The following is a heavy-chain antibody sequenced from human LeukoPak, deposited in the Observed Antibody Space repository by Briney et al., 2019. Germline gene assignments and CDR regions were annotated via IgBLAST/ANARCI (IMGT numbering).Heavy chain of an antibody. CDR3: ARDLRKVGATYFDY. J-gene: IGHJ4*02. V-gene: IGHV4-4*02. Sequence: SETLSLTCAVSGGSISSSNWWSWVRQPPGKGLEWIGEIYHSGSTNYNPFLKSRVTISVDKSKNQFSLKLGSVTAADTAVYYCARDLRKVGATYFDYWGQGTLVTVSS. D-gene: IGHD1-26*01. CDR2: IYHSGST. CDR1: GGSISSSNW.